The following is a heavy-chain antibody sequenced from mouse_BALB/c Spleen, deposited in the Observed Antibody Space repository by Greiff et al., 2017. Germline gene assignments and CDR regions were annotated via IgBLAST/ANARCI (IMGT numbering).Heavy chain of an antibody. CDR3: AREGGYGSSFGGY. CDR1: GYAFSSSW. V-gene: IGHV1-82*01. Sequence: QVQLQQSGPELVKPGASVKISCKASGYAFSSSWMNWVKQRPGQGLEWIGRIYPGDGDTNYNGKFKGKATLTADKSSSTAYMQLSSLTSVDSAVYFCAREGGYGSSFGGYWGQGTTLTVSS. CDR2: IYPGDGDT. D-gene: IGHD1-1*01. J-gene: IGHJ2*01.